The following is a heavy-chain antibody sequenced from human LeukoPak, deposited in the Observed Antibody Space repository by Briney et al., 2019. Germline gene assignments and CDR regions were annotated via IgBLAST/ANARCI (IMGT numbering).Heavy chain of an antibody. Sequence: GGSLRLSCAASGFTFSSYGMHWVRQAPGKGLEWVAFIRYDGSNKYYADSVKGRFTISRDNSMSILYLQMNTLRGEDTAIYYCARERCVVGACGAFDVWGQGTLATVSS. V-gene: IGHV3-30*02. D-gene: IGHD1-26*01. J-gene: IGHJ3*01. CDR3: ARERCVVGACGAFDV. CDR2: IRYDGSNK. CDR1: GFTFSSYG.